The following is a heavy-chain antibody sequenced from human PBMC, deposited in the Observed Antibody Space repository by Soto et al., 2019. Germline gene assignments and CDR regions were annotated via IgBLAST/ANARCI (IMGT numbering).Heavy chain of an antibody. J-gene: IGHJ3*02. V-gene: IGHV5-51*01. CDR2: IYPGDSDI. D-gene: IGHD3-9*01. Sequence: GESLKISCKGSGYSFTSYWIGWARQMPGKGLEWMGIIYPGDSDIRYSPSFQGQVTISADKSISTAYLQWSSLKASDTAMYYCARWGYDILTGYLMAFDIWGQGTMVTV. CDR3: ARWGYDILTGYLMAFDI. CDR1: GYSFTSYW.